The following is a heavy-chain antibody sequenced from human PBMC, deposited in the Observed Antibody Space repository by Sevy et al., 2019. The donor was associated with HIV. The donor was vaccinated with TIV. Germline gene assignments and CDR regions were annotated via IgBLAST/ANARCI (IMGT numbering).Heavy chain of an antibody. J-gene: IGHJ4*02. CDR2: IYYNGHI. V-gene: IGHV4-59*08. D-gene: IGHD1-26*01. CDR1: GGSSTSLY. Sequence: SETLSLTCTVSGGSSTSLYWNWIRQPPGKGLEWIANIYYNGHINYNPSLKSLVTLSLDTSKNQFSRRLSSVTAADTAMYYCAGENAWGRGYSWGQGTLVTVSS. CDR3: AGENAWGRGYS.